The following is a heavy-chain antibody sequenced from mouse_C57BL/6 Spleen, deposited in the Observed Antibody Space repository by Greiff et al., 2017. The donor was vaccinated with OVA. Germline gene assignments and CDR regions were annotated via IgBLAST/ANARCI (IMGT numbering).Heavy chain of an antibody. V-gene: IGHV1-69*01. D-gene: IGHD2-1*01. J-gene: IGHJ4*01. Sequence: QVQLQQPGAELVMPGASVQLSCKASGYTFTSYWLHWVQQRPGQGLEWIGEIDPSDSYPTYNQKFKGKSTLTVDKSSSTADMQLSSLTSEDSAVYYCARTVTTLYYYAMEYWGQGTSVTVAS. CDR1: GYTFTSYW. CDR3: ARTVTTLYYYAMEY. CDR2: IDPSDSYP.